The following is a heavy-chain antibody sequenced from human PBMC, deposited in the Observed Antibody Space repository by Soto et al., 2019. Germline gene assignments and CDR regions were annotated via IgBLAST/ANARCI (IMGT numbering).Heavy chain of an antibody. J-gene: IGHJ6*02. CDR1: GFTFSSYG. V-gene: IGHV3-33*01. CDR2: IWYDGSNK. CDR3: AREKPRTVTTVHPIYGMDV. D-gene: IGHD4-17*01. Sequence: QVQLVESGGGVVQPGRSLRLSCAASGFTFSSYGMHWVRQAPGKGLEWVAVIWYDGSNKYYADSVKGRFTISRDNSKNTLYLQMNSLRAEDTAVYYCAREKPRTVTTVHPIYGMDVWGQGTTVTVS.